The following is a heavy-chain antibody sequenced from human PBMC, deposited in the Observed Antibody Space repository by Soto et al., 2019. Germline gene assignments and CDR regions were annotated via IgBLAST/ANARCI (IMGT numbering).Heavy chain of an antibody. CDR3: ARDKVDIGVSGTHYYYGTDV. Sequence: PSDSLALTCTASGGTVSNSDWTWIRQNTGKGLEWIGYIYYSGSTNYNPSLKSRVTISVDTSKNQFSLKLSSVTAADTAVYYCARDKVDIGVSGTHYYYGTDVWGQGTMVTVSS. CDR2: IYYSGST. CDR1: GGTVSNSD. J-gene: IGHJ6*01. D-gene: IGHD6-19*01. V-gene: IGHV4-59*02.